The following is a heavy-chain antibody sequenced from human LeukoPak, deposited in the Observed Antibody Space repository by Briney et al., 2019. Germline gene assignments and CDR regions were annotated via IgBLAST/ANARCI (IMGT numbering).Heavy chain of an antibody. Sequence: SETLSLTCTVSGNSISSYYWSWIRQPAGKGLEWIGRIYTSGSTNYNPSLKSRVTMSVDTSKNQFSLNLSSVTVADTAVYYCARVIRGDRSWFFDLWGRGTLATVSS. V-gene: IGHV4-4*07. J-gene: IGHJ2*01. CDR2: IYTSGST. CDR1: GNSISSYY. D-gene: IGHD2-15*01. CDR3: ARVIRGDRSWFFDL.